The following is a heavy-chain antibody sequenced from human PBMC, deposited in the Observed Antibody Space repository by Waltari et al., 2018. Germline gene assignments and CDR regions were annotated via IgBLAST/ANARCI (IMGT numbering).Heavy chain of an antibody. CDR3: ARDYCDRTSCSVA. J-gene: IGHJ5*02. D-gene: IGHD2-2*01. CDR1: GFTVSSNY. Sequence: EVQLVESGGDLIQPGGSLRLSCAASGFTVSSNYMRWVRQAPGKGLEWVSIIYSGGSTYYGDSVKGRFTISRDSSRTTLYLQMNSLRAEDTAVYYCARDYCDRTSCSVAWGQGTLVTVSS. CDR2: IYSGGST. V-gene: IGHV3-53*01.